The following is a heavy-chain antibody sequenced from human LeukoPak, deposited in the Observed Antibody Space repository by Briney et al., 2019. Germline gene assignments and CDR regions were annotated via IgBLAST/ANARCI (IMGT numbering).Heavy chain of an antibody. Sequence: GGSLRLSYAASGFTFDDYAMHWVRQAPGKGLEWVSGISWNSGSIGYADSVKGRFTISRDNAKNSLYLQMNSLRAEDTALYYCAKEAVAGAIDYWGQGTLVTVS. CDR2: ISWNSGSI. V-gene: IGHV3-9*01. CDR3: AKEAVAGAIDY. D-gene: IGHD6-19*01. J-gene: IGHJ4*02. CDR1: GFTFDDYA.